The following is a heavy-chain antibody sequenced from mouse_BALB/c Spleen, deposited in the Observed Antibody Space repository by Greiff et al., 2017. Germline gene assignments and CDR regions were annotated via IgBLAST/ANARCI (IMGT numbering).Heavy chain of an antibody. CDR1: GFTFSDYY. CDR2: ISDGGSYT. Sequence: DVMLVESGGGLVKPGGSLKLSCAASGFTFSDYYMYWVRQTPEKRLEWVATISDGGSYTYYPDSVKGRFTISRDNAKNNLYLQMSSLKSEDTAMYYCARDRDYDRNWFAYWGQGTLVTVSA. D-gene: IGHD2-4*01. V-gene: IGHV5-4*02. J-gene: IGHJ3*01. CDR3: ARDRDYDRNWFAY.